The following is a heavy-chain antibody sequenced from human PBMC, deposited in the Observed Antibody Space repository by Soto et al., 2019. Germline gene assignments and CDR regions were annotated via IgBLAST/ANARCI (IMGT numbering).Heavy chain of an antibody. V-gene: IGHV4-31*03. CDR1: GGSISSGGYY. CDR2: IYYSGST. Sequence: QVQLQESGPGLVKPSQTLSLTCTVSGGSISSGGYYWSWIRQHPGKGLEWIGYIYYSGSTYYNPSLQSRVTISVDTSKNQFSLKLSSVTAADTAVYYCARAYDSSGYSPSRYYYYYGMDVWGQGTTVTVSS. D-gene: IGHD3-22*01. CDR3: ARAYDSSGYSPSRYYYYYGMDV. J-gene: IGHJ6*02.